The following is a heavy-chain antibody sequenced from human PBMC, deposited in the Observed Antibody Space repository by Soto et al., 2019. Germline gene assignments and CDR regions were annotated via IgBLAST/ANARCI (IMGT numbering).Heavy chain of an antibody. V-gene: IGHV3-23*01. J-gene: IGHJ3*02. D-gene: IGHD6-13*01. CDR2: ISGSGGST. CDR1: GFTFSSYA. CDR3: ANLGQQLVAETDAFDI. Sequence: GGSLRLSCAASGFTFSSYAMSWVRQAPGKGLEWVSAISGSGGSTYYADSVKGRFTISRDNSKNTLYLQMNSLRAEDTAVYYCANLGQQLVAETDAFDIWGQGTMVTVSS.